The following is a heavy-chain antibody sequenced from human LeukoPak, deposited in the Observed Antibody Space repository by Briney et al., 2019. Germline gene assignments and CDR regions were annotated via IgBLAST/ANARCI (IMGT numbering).Heavy chain of an antibody. V-gene: IGHV1-46*01. D-gene: IGHD4-23*01. CDR2: INPSGGST. CDR3: ARDTYFTDYGGATFDY. Sequence: ASVKVSCKASGYTFTGYYIHWVRQAPGQGLEWMGIINPSGGSTSYAQKFQGRVTMTRDTSTSTVYMELSSLRSEDTAVYYCARDTYFTDYGGATFDYWGQGTLVTVSS. CDR1: GYTFTGYY. J-gene: IGHJ4*02.